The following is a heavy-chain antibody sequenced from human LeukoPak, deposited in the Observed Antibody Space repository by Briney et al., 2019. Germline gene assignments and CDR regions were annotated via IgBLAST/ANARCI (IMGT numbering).Heavy chain of an antibody. Sequence: ASVKVSCKASGYTFTAYSMHWVRQAPGQGLEWMGWINPNSGATNYAQRFQGRVSLTRDTSTNTASMELSRLTSDDTAIYYCARSPLSPPPFDYWGQGTLVTVSS. V-gene: IGHV1-2*02. CDR2: INPNSGAT. CDR1: GYTFTAYS. CDR3: ARSPLSPPPFDY. J-gene: IGHJ4*02.